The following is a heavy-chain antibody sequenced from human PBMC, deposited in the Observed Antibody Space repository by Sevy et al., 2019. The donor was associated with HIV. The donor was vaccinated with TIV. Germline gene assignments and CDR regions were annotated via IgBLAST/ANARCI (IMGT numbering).Heavy chain of an antibody. J-gene: IGHJ6*02. V-gene: IGHV4-34*01. D-gene: IGHD2-15*01. Sequence: SETLSLTCSVSGGSISGYYWSWIRQPPGKGLEWIGEINHSGSTNYNPSPKSRVTISVDTSKNQFSLKLSAVTAADTAVYYCARGTRGYCSGGSCYRIGYYYYYGMDVWGQGTTVTVSS. CDR3: ARGTRGYCSGGSCYRIGYYYYYGMDV. CDR2: INHSGST. CDR1: GGSISGYY.